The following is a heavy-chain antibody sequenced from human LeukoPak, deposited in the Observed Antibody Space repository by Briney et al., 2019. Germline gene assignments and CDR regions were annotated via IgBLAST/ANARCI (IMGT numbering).Heavy chain of an antibody. D-gene: IGHD2-15*01. V-gene: IGHV1-2*02. J-gene: IGHJ4*02. CDR1: GYTFTARY. Sequence: GSVKVSCKASGYTFTARYLHWVRQAPGQGLEWVGWIKPASGGTNYAQKFQGRVTMTGDTSISTAYMELSRLTSDDTAVYYCTSRPVCNGGICHGLDYWGQGTLVTVSS. CDR3: TSRPVCNGGICHGLDY. CDR2: IKPASGGT.